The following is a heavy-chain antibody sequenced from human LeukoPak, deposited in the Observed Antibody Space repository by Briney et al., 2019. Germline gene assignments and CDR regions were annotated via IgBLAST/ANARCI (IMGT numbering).Heavy chain of an antibody. V-gene: IGHV3-7*01. D-gene: IGHD3-3*01. CDR2: IKQEGSEK. J-gene: IGHJ4*02. CDR3: ARDFSEYYFDY. CDR1: GFTFSSYW. Sequence: GGSLSLSCAASGFTFSSYWLGRVRQAPGKGLAWVANIKQEGSEKYYVDSVKGRFTISRDNAKNSLYLQMNSLRAEDTAVYYCARDFSEYYFDYWGQGTLVTVSS.